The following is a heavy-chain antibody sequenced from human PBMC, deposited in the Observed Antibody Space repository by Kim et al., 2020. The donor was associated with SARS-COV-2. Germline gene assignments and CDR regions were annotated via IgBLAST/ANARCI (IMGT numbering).Heavy chain of an antibody. J-gene: IGHJ6*02. D-gene: IGHD3-9*01. CDR3: ASRSPPARYNGMDV. V-gene: IGHV3-21*01. CDR2: ISGSSGHI. Sequence: GWSLRLSCAASGFTFRTYDMNWVRQAPGKGLEWVSSISGSSGHIYYADSVRGRFVVSRDNSKTSLYLQMDSLRAEDTAVYYCASRSPPARYNGMDVWGQGTTVTVSS. CDR1: GFTFRTYD.